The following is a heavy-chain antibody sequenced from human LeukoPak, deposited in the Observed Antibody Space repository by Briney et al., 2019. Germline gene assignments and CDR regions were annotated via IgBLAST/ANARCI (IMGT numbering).Heavy chain of an antibody. V-gene: IGHV1-46*01. CDR1: GYTFTSYY. Sequence: GASVTVSCKASGYTFTSYYMHWVRQAPGQGLEWMGIINPSGGSTSYAQKFQGRVTMTRDTSTSTVYMELSSLRSEDTAVYYCARVPPIAYDSSGYYFSYYFDYWGQGTLVTVSS. J-gene: IGHJ4*02. CDR3: ARVPPIAYDSSGYYFSYYFDY. D-gene: IGHD3-22*01. CDR2: INPSGGST.